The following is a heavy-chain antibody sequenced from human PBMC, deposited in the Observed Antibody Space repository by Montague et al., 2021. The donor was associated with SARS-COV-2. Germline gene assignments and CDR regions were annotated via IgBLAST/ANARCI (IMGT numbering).Heavy chain of an antibody. V-gene: IGHV4-61*02. CDR2: IYTSGST. Sequence: TLSLTCTVSIGSISSGSYYWSWIRQPAGKGLEWIGRIYTSGSTNYNPSLKSRVTISVAMSKNQFSLKLSSVTAADTAVYYCARDGYSSGWNGLHWFDPWGQGTLVTVSS. CDR1: IGSISSGSYY. J-gene: IGHJ5*02. D-gene: IGHD6-25*01. CDR3: ARDGYSSGWNGLHWFDP.